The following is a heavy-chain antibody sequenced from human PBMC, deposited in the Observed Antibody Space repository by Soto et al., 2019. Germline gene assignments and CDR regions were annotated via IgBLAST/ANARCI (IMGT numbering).Heavy chain of an antibody. V-gene: IGHV4-39*01. CDR3: ARRQSSSWYGL. D-gene: IGHD6-13*01. Sequence: QLQLQESGPGLVKPSETLSLTCTVSGGSISSSSYYWGWIRQPPGKGLEWIGSIYYSGSTYYNPSLKSRVTISADTSKNQSSLKLSSVTAADTAVYYCARRQSSSWYGLWGQGTLVTVSS. CDR1: GGSISSSSYY. J-gene: IGHJ4*02. CDR2: IYYSGST.